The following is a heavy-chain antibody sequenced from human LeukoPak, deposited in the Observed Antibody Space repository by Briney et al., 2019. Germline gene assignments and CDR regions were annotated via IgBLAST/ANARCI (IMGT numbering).Heavy chain of an antibody. Sequence: GGSLRLSCAASGFTFSSNYMSWVRQAPGKGLEWVSVIYSGGSIYYSDSVTGRFTISRDNSKNMLYLQMSSLRPEDTAVYYCARGSAYSHWGQGTLVTVSS. D-gene: IGHD3-22*01. CDR1: GFTFSSNY. J-gene: IGHJ4*02. V-gene: IGHV3-66*02. CDR2: IYSGGSI. CDR3: ARGSAYSH.